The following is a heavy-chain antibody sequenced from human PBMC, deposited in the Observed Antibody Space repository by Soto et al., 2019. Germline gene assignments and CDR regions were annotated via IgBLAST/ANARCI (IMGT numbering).Heavy chain of an antibody. V-gene: IGHV3-33*01. D-gene: IGHD2-21*01. CDR2: IWYDGSNT. CDR3: ARDCGGTMYYFDY. CDR1: GCTFSSYG. Sequence: QVQLVESGGGVVQPGRSLRLACAAFGCTFSSYGMHWVRQEPGNGLEWVEVIWYDGSNTYYADSVKGRFTISRDNSKNTLSLKMNSLRAEDTAVYYCARDCGGTMYYFDYWGQGTLVTVSS. J-gene: IGHJ4*02.